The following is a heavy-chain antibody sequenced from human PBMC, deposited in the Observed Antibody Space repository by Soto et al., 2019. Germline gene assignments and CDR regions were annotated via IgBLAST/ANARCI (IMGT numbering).Heavy chain of an antibody. CDR3: TTLRGVDGGIGGRYFDL. D-gene: IGHD3-10*01. Sequence: GGSLRLSCAASGFTFSGSAMHWVRQASGKGLEWVGRIRNKINSYATVYAASVKGRFTISRDDSKNSAYLQMNSLKAKDTAIYYCTTLRGVDGGIGGRYFDLWGRGTLVTVSS. J-gene: IGHJ2*01. CDR2: IRNKINSYAT. V-gene: IGHV3-73*01. CDR1: GFTFSGSA.